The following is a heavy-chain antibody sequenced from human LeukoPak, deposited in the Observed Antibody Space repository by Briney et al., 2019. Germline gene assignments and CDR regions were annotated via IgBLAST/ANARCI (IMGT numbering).Heavy chain of an antibody. Sequence: GGSLRLSCAASGFTFNRYWMHWVRQAPNKGLVWVSRINGDGGSANYADSVKGRFTISRDNAKNTLSLQMNSLRAEDTAVYYCARDSEVEISGNYFYAMDVWGQGTTVTVSS. D-gene: IGHD2-21*01. CDR2: INGDGGSA. CDR3: ARDSEVEISGNYFYAMDV. CDR1: GFTFNRYW. J-gene: IGHJ6*02. V-gene: IGHV3-74*01.